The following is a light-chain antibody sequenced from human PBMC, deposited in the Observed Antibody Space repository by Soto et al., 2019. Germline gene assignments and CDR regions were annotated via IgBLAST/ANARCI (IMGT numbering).Light chain of an antibody. V-gene: IGKV1-5*01. CDR3: QQYNSYAPT. Sequence: DIQMTQSRATLSASVGDRVIITCRASQSISSWLAWYQQKPGKAPKLLIYDASSLESGVPSRFSGSGSGTELTLTISSLQPDDFATYYCQQYNSYAPTFGQGTKVEIK. CDR2: DAS. CDR1: QSISSW. J-gene: IGKJ1*01.